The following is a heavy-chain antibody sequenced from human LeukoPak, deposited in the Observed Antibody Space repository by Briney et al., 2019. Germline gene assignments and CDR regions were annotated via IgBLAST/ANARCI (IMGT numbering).Heavy chain of an antibody. CDR1: GYTFTSYG. V-gene: IGHV1-18*01. CDR3: ARREHYDILTGYYGFDY. D-gene: IGHD3-9*01. J-gene: IGHJ4*02. Sequence: GASVKVSCKASGYTFTSYGISWVRQAPGQGLEWMGWISAYNGNTNYAQKLQGRVTMTTDTSTSTAYMELRSLRSDDTAVYYCARREHYDILTGYYGFDYWGQGTLVTVSS. CDR2: ISAYNGNT.